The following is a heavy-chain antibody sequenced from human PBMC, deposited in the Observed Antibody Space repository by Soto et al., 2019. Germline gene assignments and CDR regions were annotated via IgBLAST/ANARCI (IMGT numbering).Heavy chain of an antibody. CDR1: GGTFSSYA. Sequence: SVKVSCKASGGTFSSYAISWVRQAPGQGLGWMGGIIPIFGTANYAQKFQGRVTITADESTSTAYMELSSLRSEDTAVYYCARDRDYYGSGSFYGMDVWGQGTTVTVSS. CDR3: ARDRDYYGSGSFYGMDV. D-gene: IGHD3-10*01. V-gene: IGHV1-69*13. J-gene: IGHJ6*02. CDR2: IIPIFGTA.